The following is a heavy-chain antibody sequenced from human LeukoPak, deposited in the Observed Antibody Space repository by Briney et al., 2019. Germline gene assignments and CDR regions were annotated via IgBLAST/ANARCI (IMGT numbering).Heavy chain of an antibody. Sequence: PSETLSLTCTVSGGSISSYYWSWIRQPPGKGLEWIGYIYYSGSTNYNPSLKSRVTISVDTSKNQFSLKLSSVTAVDTAVYYCARVPPYCSSTSCYSDYWGQGTLVTVSS. CDR2: IYYSGST. V-gene: IGHV4-59*01. J-gene: IGHJ4*02. CDR3: ARVPPYCSSTSCYSDY. D-gene: IGHD2-2*01. CDR1: GGSISSYY.